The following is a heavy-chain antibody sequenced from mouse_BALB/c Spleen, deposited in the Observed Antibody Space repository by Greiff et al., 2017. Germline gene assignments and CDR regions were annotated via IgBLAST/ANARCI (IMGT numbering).Heavy chain of an antibody. Sequence: QVQLQQPGAELVKPGASVKLSCKASGYTFTSYWMHWVKQRPGQGLEWIGEIDPSDSYTNYNQKFKGKATLTVDKSSSTAYMQLSSLTSEDSAVYYCALYDYFAYWGQGTLVTVSA. CDR1: GYTFTSYW. CDR3: ALYDYFAY. V-gene: IGHV1-69*02. D-gene: IGHD2-4*01. CDR2: IDPSDSYT. J-gene: IGHJ3*01.